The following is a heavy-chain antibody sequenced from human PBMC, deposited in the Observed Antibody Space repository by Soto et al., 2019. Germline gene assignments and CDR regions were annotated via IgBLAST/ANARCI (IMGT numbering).Heavy chain of an antibody. V-gene: IGHV4-4*02. CDR1: GGTISSXTW. CDR3: AISGYCSGGSCSTPTPFDY. D-gene: IGHD2-15*01. J-gene: IGHJ4*02. Sequence: LXLXCAVYGGTISSXTWWSLILQPPGKGLEWIGEIYHIVSTNYNPSLKSLVTRSVDKSKNQFSMKLSSVTAADTAVYYCAISGYCSGGSCSTPTPFDYWGQGTLFTVSS. CDR2: IYHIVST.